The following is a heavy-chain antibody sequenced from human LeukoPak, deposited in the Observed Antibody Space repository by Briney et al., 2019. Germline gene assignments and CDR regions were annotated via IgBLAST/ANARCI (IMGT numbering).Heavy chain of an antibody. J-gene: IGHJ4*02. CDR2: IYYGGST. V-gene: IGHV4-31*03. D-gene: IGHD4-11*01. CDR1: GGSISSGGYY. CDR3: AREGDYSAFDY. Sequence: SETLSLTCTVSGGSISSGGYYWSWIRQHPGKGLEWIGYIYYGGSTYYNPSLKSRVTISVDTSKNQFSLKLSSVTAADTAVYYCAREGDYSAFDYWGQGTLVTVSS.